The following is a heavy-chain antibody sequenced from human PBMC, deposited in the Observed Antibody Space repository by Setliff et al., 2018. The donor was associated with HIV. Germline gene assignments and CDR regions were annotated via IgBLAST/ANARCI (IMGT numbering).Heavy chain of an antibody. Sequence: SETLSLTCTVSDFSITSGYYWGWIRQPPGKGLEWIGSIYYSGSTYYNPSLMSRVTISLDTSKNQFSLKLSSVTAADTAVYYCAAGLWFGEFSLWQYWHFDLWGRGTLVTVSS. D-gene: IGHD3-10*01. CDR3: AAGLWFGEFSLWQYWHFDL. V-gene: IGHV4-38-2*02. CDR1: DFSITSGYY. J-gene: IGHJ2*01. CDR2: IYYSGST.